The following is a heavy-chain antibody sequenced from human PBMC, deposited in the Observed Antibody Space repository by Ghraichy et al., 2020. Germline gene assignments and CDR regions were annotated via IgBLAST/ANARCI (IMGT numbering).Heavy chain of an antibody. CDR1: GYTFTGYY. CDR3: ARDHSYGSGYYYFDY. D-gene: IGHD3-22*01. CDR2: INPNSGGT. J-gene: IGHJ4*02. Sequence: ASVKVSCKASGYTFTGYYMHWVRQAPGQGLEWMGWINPNSGGTNYAQKFQGRVTMTRDTSISTAYMELSRLRSDDTAVYYCARDHSYGSGYYYFDYWGQGTLVTVSS. V-gene: IGHV1-2*02.